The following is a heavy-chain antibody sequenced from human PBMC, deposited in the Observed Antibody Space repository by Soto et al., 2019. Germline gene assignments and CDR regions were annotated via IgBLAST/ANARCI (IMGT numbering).Heavy chain of an antibody. CDR3: ARGHRRTYDILTGYYPVLEF. CDR1: GYTFSNYY. Sequence: QVQLVQSGTEVKKPGASVKVACKASGYTFSNYYIHWVRQAPGQGLEWVGMINPTGGSTSYAQNLQGRVTMTTDTATTTVYLELSNLRSEDTAVYYCARGHRRTYDILTGYYPVLEFWGQGTLVTVSS. CDR2: INPTGGST. J-gene: IGHJ4*02. V-gene: IGHV1-46*04. D-gene: IGHD3-9*01.